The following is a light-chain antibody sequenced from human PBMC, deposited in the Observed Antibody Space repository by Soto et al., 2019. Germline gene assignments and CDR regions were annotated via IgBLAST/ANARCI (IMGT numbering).Light chain of an antibody. Sequence: DIQMTQSPSSVSASVGETVTITCRASHYIDRWLAWYQQKPGKAPKLLIYDATRLRSGVPSTFSGSRSGTDFTLTITDLQPEDFATYYCQQAYSFPITFGHGTRLEMK. V-gene: IGKV1-12*01. CDR2: DAT. J-gene: IGKJ5*01. CDR1: HYIDRW. CDR3: QQAYSFPIT.